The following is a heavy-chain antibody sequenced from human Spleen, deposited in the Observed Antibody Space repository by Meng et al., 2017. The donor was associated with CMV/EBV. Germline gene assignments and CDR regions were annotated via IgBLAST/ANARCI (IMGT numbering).Heavy chain of an antibody. CDR1: GFTFSSYS. D-gene: IGHD2-2*01. J-gene: IGHJ5*02. CDR2: ISSSSSYI. Sequence: GESLKISCAASGFTFSSYSMNWVRQAPGKGLEWVSSISSSSSYIYYADSVKGRFTLSRDNAKNSLYLQMNSLRAEDTAVYYCARDGRSTSNNWFDTWGQGTLVTVSS. V-gene: IGHV3-21*01. CDR3: ARDGRSTSNNWFDT.